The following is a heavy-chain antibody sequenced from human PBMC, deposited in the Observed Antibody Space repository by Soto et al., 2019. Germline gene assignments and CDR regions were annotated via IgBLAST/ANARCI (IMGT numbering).Heavy chain of an antibody. CDR3: ARDPGSTKYSSSYGVY. D-gene: IGHD6-6*01. CDR1: GYTFTSYG. V-gene: IGHV1-18*01. Sequence: ASVKVSCKASGYTFTSYGISWVRQAPGQGLEWMGWISAYNGNTNYAQKLQGRVTMTTDTSTSTAYMELRSLRSDDTAVYYCARDPGSTKYSSSYGVYWGQGTLVTVSS. CDR2: ISAYNGNT. J-gene: IGHJ4*02.